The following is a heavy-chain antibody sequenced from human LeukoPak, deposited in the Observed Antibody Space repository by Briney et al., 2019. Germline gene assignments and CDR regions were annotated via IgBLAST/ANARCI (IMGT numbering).Heavy chain of an antibody. Sequence: SETLSLTCTVSGGSISSYYWSWIRQPPGKGQEWIGYIYYSGSTNYNPSLKSRVTISVDTSKNQFSLKLSSVTAADTAVYYCARDGASYGAVDYWGQGTLVTVSS. V-gene: IGHV4-59*01. CDR3: ARDGASYGAVDY. CDR1: GGSISSYY. CDR2: IYYSGST. J-gene: IGHJ4*02. D-gene: IGHD4-17*01.